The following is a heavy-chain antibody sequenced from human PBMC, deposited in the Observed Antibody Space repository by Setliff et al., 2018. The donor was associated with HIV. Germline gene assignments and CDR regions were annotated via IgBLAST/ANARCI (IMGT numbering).Heavy chain of an antibody. CDR1: GFAFSDNP. J-gene: IGHJ4*02. V-gene: IGHV3-48*01. CDR3: AKNLYRSGWSPLDY. D-gene: IGHD6-13*01. Sequence: GGSLRLSCVASSGFAFSDNPMNWVRQAPGKGLEWISHIRGKSDIIKYAESVMGRFTISRDNAKNSLYLEMNSLRAEDTAVYYCAKNLYRSGWSPLDYWGQGTLVTVSS. CDR2: IRGKSDII.